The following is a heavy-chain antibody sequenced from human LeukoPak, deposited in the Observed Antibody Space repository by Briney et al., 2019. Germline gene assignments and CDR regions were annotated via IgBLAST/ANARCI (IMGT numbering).Heavy chain of an antibody. CDR3: ARGDLYSSSWSD. CDR1: GDSITRGDYY. J-gene: IGHJ4*02. V-gene: IGHV4-30-4*08. CDR2: FYYSGST. Sequence: SETLSLTCTVSGDSITRGDYYWTWIRPPPGKGLEWIGYFYYSGSTYYNPSLKSRVTISVDTSKNQFSLKLSSVTAADTAVYYCARGDLYSSSWSDWGQGTLVTVSS. D-gene: IGHD6-13*01.